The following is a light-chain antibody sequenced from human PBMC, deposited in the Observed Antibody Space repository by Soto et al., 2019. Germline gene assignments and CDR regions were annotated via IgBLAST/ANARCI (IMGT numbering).Light chain of an antibody. CDR1: SSDIGTYDY. Sequence: QPVLTQPASVSGSPGQSITISCTGTSSDIGTYDYVSWYQQHPGKAPKLIIYEVSNRPSGVSNRFSGSKSGNTASLTISGLQAEDEADYYCISYTPSRTLVFGGGIKLTVL. CDR2: EVS. V-gene: IGLV2-14*01. CDR3: ISYTPSRTLV. J-gene: IGLJ2*01.